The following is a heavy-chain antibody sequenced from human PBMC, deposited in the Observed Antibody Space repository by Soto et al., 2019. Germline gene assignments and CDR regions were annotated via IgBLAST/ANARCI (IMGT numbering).Heavy chain of an antibody. CDR1: GGSISSGDYY. Sequence: SETLSLTCTVSGGSISSGDYYWSWIRQPPGKGLDLIGYIYYSGITYYNPSLKSRVTISVDTSKNQFSLKLSSVTAADTAVDYCARDGREQLASHFDYGGQGTLVTVSS. D-gene: IGHD6-6*01. CDR2: IYYSGIT. J-gene: IGHJ4*02. CDR3: ARDGREQLASHFDY. V-gene: IGHV4-30-4*01.